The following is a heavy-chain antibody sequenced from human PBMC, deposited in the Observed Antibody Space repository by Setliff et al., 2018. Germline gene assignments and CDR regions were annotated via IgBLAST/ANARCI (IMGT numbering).Heavy chain of an antibody. V-gene: IGHV3-30*02. CDR1: DFTFSSYG. Sequence: PGGSLRLSCAASDFTFSSYGMHWVRQAPGKGLEWVAFIRWGGTRKDYADSVKGRFSVSRDNAKNSLSLQMNSLRTEDTAVYYCFGAGTCSYWGQGTLVTVSS. D-gene: IGHD3-10*01. CDR2: IRWGGTRK. CDR3: FGAGTCSY. J-gene: IGHJ4*02.